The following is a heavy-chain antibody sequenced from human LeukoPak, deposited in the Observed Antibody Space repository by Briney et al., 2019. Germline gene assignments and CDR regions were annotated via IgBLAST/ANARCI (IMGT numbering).Heavy chain of an antibody. Sequence: PSETLSLTCTVSGGSISSGGYYWSWIRQPPGKGLEWIGYIYHSGSTYYNPSLKSQVTISVDRSKNQFSLKLSSVTAADTAVYYCARVWIAARPFAFDIWGQGTMVTVSS. V-gene: IGHV4-30-2*01. J-gene: IGHJ3*02. CDR2: IYHSGST. CDR1: GGSISSGGYY. CDR3: ARVWIAARPFAFDI. D-gene: IGHD6-6*01.